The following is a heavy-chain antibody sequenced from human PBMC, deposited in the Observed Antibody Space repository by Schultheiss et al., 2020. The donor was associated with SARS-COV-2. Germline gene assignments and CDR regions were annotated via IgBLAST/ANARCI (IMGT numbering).Heavy chain of an antibody. D-gene: IGHD2-2*01. CDR1: GYTFTSYG. V-gene: IGHV1-18*01. CDR3: AREWPLWNQLLYGMDV. J-gene: IGHJ6*02. CDR2: ISAYNGNT. Sequence: ASVKVSCKASGYTFTSYGISWVRQAPGQGLEWMGWISAYNGNTNYAQKLQGRVTMTTDTSTSTAYMELRSLRSDDTAVYYCAREWPLWNQLLYGMDVWGQGTTVTVSS.